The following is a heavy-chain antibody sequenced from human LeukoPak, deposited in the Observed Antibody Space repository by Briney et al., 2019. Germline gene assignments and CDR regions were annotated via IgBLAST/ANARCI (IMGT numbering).Heavy chain of an antibody. J-gene: IGHJ4*02. V-gene: IGHV3-23*01. D-gene: IGHD4-23*01. CDR2: LTTDGGST. Sequence: GGSLRLSCAASGFTFSSYDMSWVRQAPGKGLEWVSSLTTDGGSTEYADSVKGRFTISRDNSKNTLYLQMNSLRAEDTALYYCAKSLVRWAFDYWGQGTLVTVSS. CDR3: AKSLVRWAFDY. CDR1: GFTFSSYD.